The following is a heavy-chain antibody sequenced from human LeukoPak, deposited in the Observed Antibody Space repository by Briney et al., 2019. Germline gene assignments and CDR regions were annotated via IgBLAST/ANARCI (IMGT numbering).Heavy chain of an antibody. V-gene: IGHV4-39*01. CDR1: GGSISSSSYY. CDR2: IYYSGST. Sequence: SETLSLTCAVSGGSISSSSYYWGWIRQPPGKGLEWIGSIYYSGSTYYNPSLKSRVTISVDTSKNQFSLKLSSVTAADTAVYYCARFISGIAVPRGAFDYWGQGTLVTVSS. CDR3: ARFISGIAVPRGAFDY. D-gene: IGHD6-19*01. J-gene: IGHJ4*02.